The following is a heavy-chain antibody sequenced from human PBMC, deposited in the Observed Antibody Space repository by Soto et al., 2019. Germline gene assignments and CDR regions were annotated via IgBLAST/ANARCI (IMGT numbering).Heavy chain of an antibody. Sequence: PSETLSLTCTDSGSAISSPSYYWGWIRQTPGKGLEWIGNIYYSGSTQYNPSLKSRVAISVDTSKNQFYLKLKSVTDADTAVYYGERRRDCTHGVCFCEWLDPWGQG. CDR2: IYYSGST. V-gene: IGHV4-39*01. CDR1: GSAISSPSYY. D-gene: IGHD2-8*01. CDR3: ERRRDCTHGVCFCEWLDP. J-gene: IGHJ5*02.